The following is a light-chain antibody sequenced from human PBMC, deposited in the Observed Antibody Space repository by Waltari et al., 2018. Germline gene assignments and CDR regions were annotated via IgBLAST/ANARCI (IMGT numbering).Light chain of an antibody. CDR3: QHYHDWHPGA. CDR1: QSVGND. CDR2: SAS. Sequence: EVVMTQSPATLSVSPGERVTLSCRASQSVGNDLAWYQQRPGQAPRLLIYSASTRAIGIPARFSGSGSGTEFTLTISGMESDDFAVYYCQHYHDWHPGAFGPGTKVD. J-gene: IGKJ3*01. V-gene: IGKV3-15*01.